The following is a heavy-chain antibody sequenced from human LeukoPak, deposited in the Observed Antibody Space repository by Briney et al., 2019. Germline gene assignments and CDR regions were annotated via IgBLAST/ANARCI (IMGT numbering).Heavy chain of an antibody. J-gene: IGHJ4*02. D-gene: IGHD2/OR15-2a*01. CDR1: GFTFSSYA. CDR2: ISGSGVGT. CDR3: AKISSSGCTDY. V-gene: IGHV3-23*01. Sequence: GGSLRLSCAASGFTFSSYAMSWVRQAPGKGLEWVSSISGSGVGTYYADSVKGRFTFSRDNSKNTLYLQMNSLRAEDTAVYYCAKISSSGCTDYWGQGTLVTVSS.